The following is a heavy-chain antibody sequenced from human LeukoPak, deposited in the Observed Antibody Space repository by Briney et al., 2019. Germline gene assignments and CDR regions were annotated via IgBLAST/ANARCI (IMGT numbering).Heavy chain of an antibody. D-gene: IGHD6-13*01. Sequence: GGSLRLSCAASGFTFSSYEMNWVRQTPGKGLGWASYISDSGNKRYYADSVKGRFTISRDNAKNSLYLQMNSLRAEDTAVYYCARGTYRIGEAGTSWFDPWGQGTLVTVSS. CDR3: ARGTYRIGEAGTSWFDP. V-gene: IGHV3-48*03. J-gene: IGHJ5*02. CDR1: GFTFSSYE. CDR2: ISDSGNKR.